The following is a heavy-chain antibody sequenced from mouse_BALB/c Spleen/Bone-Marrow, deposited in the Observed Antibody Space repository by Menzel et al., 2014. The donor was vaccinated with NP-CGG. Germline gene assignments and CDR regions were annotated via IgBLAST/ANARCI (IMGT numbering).Heavy chain of an antibody. CDR2: IYPGDGNT. CDR3: ARSGYGNYVDY. CDR1: GYPFSSSW. J-gene: IGHJ2*03. Sequence: QVQLKESGPELVKPGASVKIACKVSGYPFSSSWMNWVKQRPGQGLEWIGRIYPGDGNTNYSGKFKGKATLTADKSSSSASMHLSSLTSVDSAVYFCARSGYGNYVDYWGQGTSLTVSS. V-gene: IGHV1-82*01. D-gene: IGHD2-10*02.